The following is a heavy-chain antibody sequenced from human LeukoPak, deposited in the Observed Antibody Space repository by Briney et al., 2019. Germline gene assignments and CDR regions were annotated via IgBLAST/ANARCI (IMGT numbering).Heavy chain of an antibody. Sequence: GSLRLSCAASGFTFSSYWMSWVRQPPGKGLGWIGSIYYSGSTYYNPSPKSRVTISVDTSKNQFSVKLNSVTAADTAVYYCARSQNYYGSGDYWSPGTLVTVSS. CDR1: GFTFSSYW. D-gene: IGHD3-10*01. J-gene: IGHJ4*02. CDR2: IYYSGST. CDR3: ARSQNYYGSGDY. V-gene: IGHV4-39*07.